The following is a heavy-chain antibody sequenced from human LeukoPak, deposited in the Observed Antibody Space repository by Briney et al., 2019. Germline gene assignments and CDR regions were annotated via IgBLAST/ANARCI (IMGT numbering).Heavy chain of an antibody. CDR2: ISYDGSNK. J-gene: IGHJ1*01. CDR1: GFTFSSYA. V-gene: IGHV3-30-3*01. Sequence: PGGSLRLSCAASGFTFSSYAMHWVRQAPGKGLEWVAVISYDGSNKYYADSVKGRFTISRDNSKNTLYLQMDSLRGEDTAVYYCAREARNCSSTNCYMEGYFQHWGQGTLVTVSS. CDR3: AREARNCSSTNCYMEGYFQH. D-gene: IGHD2-2*02.